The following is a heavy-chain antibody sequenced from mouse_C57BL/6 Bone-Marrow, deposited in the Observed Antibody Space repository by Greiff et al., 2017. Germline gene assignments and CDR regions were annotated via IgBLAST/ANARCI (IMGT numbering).Heavy chain of an antibody. J-gene: IGHJ2*01. CDR1: GYTFTDYY. CDR2: INPYNGGT. D-gene: IGHD1-1*01. CDR3: AIPLLLRYPDY. V-gene: IGHV1-19*01. Sequence: EVQLQQSGPVLVKPGASVKMSCKASGYTFTDYYMNWVKQSHGKSLEWIGVINPYNGGTRYNQKFKGKATLTVDKSSSTAYMELNRLTSEYSAVYYCAIPLLLRYPDYWGQGTTLTVSS.